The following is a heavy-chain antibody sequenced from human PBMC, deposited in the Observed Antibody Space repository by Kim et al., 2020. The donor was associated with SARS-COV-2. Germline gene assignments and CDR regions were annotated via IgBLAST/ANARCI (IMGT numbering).Heavy chain of an antibody. CDR3: TRTLGLGATIDY. CDR1: GGTFSSYA. V-gene: IGHV1-69*13. CDR2: IIPIFGTA. D-gene: IGHD1-26*01. Sequence: SVKVSCKASGGTFSSYAISWVRLAPGQGLEWMGGIIPIFGTANYAQKFQGRVTITADESTSTAYMELSSLRSEDTAVYYCTRTLGLGATIDYGGQGTLVTVSS. J-gene: IGHJ4*02.